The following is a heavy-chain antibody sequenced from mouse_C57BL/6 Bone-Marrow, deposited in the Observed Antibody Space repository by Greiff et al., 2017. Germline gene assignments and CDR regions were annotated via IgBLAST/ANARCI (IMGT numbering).Heavy chain of an antibody. CDR3: ARGFITTGHDYYAMDY. J-gene: IGHJ4*01. CDR2: INPNNGGT. CDR1: GYTFTDYY. D-gene: IGHD1-1*01. V-gene: IGHV1-26*01. Sequence: EVQLQQSGPELVKPGASVKISCKASGYTFTDYYMNWVKQSHGKSLEWIGDINPNNGGTSYNQKFKGKATLTVDKSSSTAYMELRSLTSEDSAVYYCARGFITTGHDYYAMDYWGQGTSVTVSS.